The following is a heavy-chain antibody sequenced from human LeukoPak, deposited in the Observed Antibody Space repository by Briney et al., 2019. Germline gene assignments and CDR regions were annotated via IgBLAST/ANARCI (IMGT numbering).Heavy chain of an antibody. Sequence: GGSLRLSYAASGFTFSSYGMHWVRHAPGQGLVWVSRIKGDGISTNYADSVKGRFTISRDIAKNTLYLQMNSLRAEDTGVYYCAKDHYWSIDYWGRGTLVTVSS. V-gene: IGHV3-74*01. CDR1: GFTFSSYG. CDR2: IKGDGIST. J-gene: IGHJ4*02. D-gene: IGHD3-3*01. CDR3: AKDHYWSIDY.